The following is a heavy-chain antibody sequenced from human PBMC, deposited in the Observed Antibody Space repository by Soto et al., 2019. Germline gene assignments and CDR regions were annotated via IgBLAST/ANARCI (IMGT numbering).Heavy chain of an antibody. J-gene: IGHJ4*02. CDR2: ISGSGGST. D-gene: IGHD2-2*01. CDR1: GFTFSSYA. V-gene: IGHV3-23*01. CDR3: AKDRYCSANSCQAFGS. Sequence: GGSLRLSCAASGFTFSSYAMSWVRQAPGKGLEWVSAISGSGGSTYYADSVKGRFTISRDNSKNTLYLQMSGLRVEDTAVYYCAKDRYCSANSCQAFGSWGQGTLVTVSS.